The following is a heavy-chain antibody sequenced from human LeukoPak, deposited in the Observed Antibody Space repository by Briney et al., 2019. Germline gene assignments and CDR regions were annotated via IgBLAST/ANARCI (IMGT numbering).Heavy chain of an antibody. Sequence: PSETLSLTCTVSGGSISSYYWSWIRQPAGKGLEWIGRIYTSGSTNYNPSLKSRVTMSVDTSKNQFSLKLSSVTAADTAVYYCARGQSLVRGGPLLWFDPWGQGTLVTVSS. D-gene: IGHD3-10*01. J-gene: IGHJ5*02. CDR1: GGSISSYY. CDR3: ARGQSLVRGGPLLWFDP. CDR2: IYTSGST. V-gene: IGHV4-4*07.